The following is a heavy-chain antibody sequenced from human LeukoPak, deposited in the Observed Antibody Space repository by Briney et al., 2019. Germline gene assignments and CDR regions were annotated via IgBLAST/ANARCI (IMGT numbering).Heavy chain of an antibody. CDR2: ISGSGGST. CDR1: GFTFSSYA. Sequence: PGGSPRLSCAASGFTFSSYAMSWVSQAPGKGLEWVSAISGSGGSTYYADSVKGRFTISRDNSKNTLYLQMNSLRAEDTAVYYCVYDSSGYYYLDYWGQGTLVTVSS. V-gene: IGHV3-23*01. J-gene: IGHJ4*02. D-gene: IGHD3-22*01. CDR3: VYDSSGYYYLDY.